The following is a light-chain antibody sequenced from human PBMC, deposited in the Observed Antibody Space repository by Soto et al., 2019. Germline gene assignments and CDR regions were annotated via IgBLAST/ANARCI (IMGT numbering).Light chain of an antibody. V-gene: IGKV3-20*01. J-gene: IGKJ5*01. CDR3: QQYGSSPRVT. CDR1: QIVSSSY. Sequence: ELVLTQSPGTLSLSPGERATLSCRASQIVSSSYLAWYQQKPGQAPRLLIYGASSRATGIPDRFSGSGSGTDFTLTISRLEPEDFAVYYCQQYGSSPRVTFGQGTRLEFK. CDR2: GAS.